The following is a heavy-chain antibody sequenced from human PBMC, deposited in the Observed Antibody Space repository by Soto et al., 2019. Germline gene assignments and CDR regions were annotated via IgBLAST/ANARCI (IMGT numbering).Heavy chain of an antibody. CDR2: IYHSGST. Sequence: SETLSLTCAVSGGSISSSNWWSWVRQPPGKGLEWIGEIYHSGSTNYNPSLKSRVTISVDKSKSQFSLKLSSVTAADTAVYYCARGEYSSGWYGPKIDYWGQGTLVTVSS. CDR3: ARGEYSSGWYGPKIDY. CDR1: GGSISSSNW. D-gene: IGHD6-19*01. J-gene: IGHJ4*02. V-gene: IGHV4-4*02.